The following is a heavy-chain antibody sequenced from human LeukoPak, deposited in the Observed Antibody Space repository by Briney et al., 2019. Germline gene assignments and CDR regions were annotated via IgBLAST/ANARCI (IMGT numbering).Heavy chain of an antibody. CDR3: ARDLNGIELGIDY. J-gene: IGHJ4*02. CDR2: INPNSGGT. D-gene: IGHD6-13*01. CDR1: GGTFSSYA. V-gene: IGHV1-2*02. Sequence: ASVKVSCKASGGTFSSYAISWVRQAPGQGLEWMGWINPNSGGTNYAQKFQGRVTMTRDTSISTAYMELSRLRSDDTAVYYCARDLNGIELGIDYWGQGTLVTVSS.